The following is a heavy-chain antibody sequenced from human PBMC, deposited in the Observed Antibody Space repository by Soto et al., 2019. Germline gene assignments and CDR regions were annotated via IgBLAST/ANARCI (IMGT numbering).Heavy chain of an antibody. CDR1: GGTFVRHV. CDR2: INPLSGIP. J-gene: IGHJ4*02. V-gene: IGHV1-69*09. CDR3: ATPACAATWLSPAHIFYL. Sequence: QVKLVQSGAEVKKPESSVKVSCKTSGGTFVRHVISWVRQAPGQGPECMGKINPLSGIPNYAQKFQDRVTFTADTDSSTAYMELSSLRSDDTAVYYCATPACAATWLSPAHIFYLWGQRTLVTVAS. D-gene: IGHD3-9*01.